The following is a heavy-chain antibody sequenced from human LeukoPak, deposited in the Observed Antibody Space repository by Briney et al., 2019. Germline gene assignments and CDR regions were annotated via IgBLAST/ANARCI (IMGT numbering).Heavy chain of an antibody. D-gene: IGHD3-9*01. CDR3: ARDWYDNSDAFDI. Sequence: GGSLRLSCAASGFTFSSYSMNWVRQAPGKGLEWVSAISGSGGSTYYADSVKGRFTISRDNAKNSLYLQMNSLRAEDTAVYYCARDWYDNSDAFDIWGQGTMVTVSS. J-gene: IGHJ3*02. CDR2: ISGSGGST. V-gene: IGHV3-21*01. CDR1: GFTFSSYS.